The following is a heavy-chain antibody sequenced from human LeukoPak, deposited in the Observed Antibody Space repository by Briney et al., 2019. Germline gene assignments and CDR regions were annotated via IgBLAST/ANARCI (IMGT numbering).Heavy chain of an antibody. CDR3: ARDPRYRSSISCPSLDY. V-gene: IGHV3-11*01. Sequence: GGSLRLSCAASGFTFSDYYMSWVRQAPGKGLEWVSYISSSGSTIYYADSVKGRFTIYRDNAKNSLYLQMNSLRAEDTAVYYCARDPRYRSSISCPSLDYWGQGTLVTVSS. CDR1: GFTFSDYY. J-gene: IGHJ4*02. CDR2: ISSSGSTI. D-gene: IGHD2-2*01.